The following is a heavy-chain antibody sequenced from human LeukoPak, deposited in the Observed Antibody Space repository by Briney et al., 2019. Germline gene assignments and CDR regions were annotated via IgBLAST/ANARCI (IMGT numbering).Heavy chain of an antibody. CDR3: AELGITMIGGV. V-gene: IGHV3-48*03. CDR1: GFTFSSYE. Sequence: PGGSLRLSCAASGFTFSSYEMNRVSQAPGKGLEWVSYISSSGSTIYYADSVKGRFTISRDNAKNSLYLQMNSLRAEDTAVYYCAELGITMIGGVWGKGTTVTISS. D-gene: IGHD3-10*02. CDR2: ISSSGSTI. J-gene: IGHJ6*04.